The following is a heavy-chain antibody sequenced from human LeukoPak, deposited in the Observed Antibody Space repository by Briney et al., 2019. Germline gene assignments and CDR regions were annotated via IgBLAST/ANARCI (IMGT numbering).Heavy chain of an antibody. V-gene: IGHV4-34*01. CDR2: INHSGST. D-gene: IGHD5-24*01. Sequence: SETLSLTCAVYGGSFSGYYWSWIRQPPGKGLEWIGEINHSGSTNYNPSLKSRVTISVDKSKNQFSLKLSSVTAADTAVYYCARDGYNSGAFDIWGEGTMVTVSS. CDR3: ARDGYNSGAFDI. J-gene: IGHJ3*02. CDR1: GGSFSGYY.